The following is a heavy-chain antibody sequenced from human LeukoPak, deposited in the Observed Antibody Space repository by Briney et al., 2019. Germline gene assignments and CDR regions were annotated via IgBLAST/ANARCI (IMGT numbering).Heavy chain of an antibody. Sequence: SETLSLTCTVSGGSISSSSYYWGWVRQPPGKGLEWIGSIYYSGSTYYNPSLKSRVTISVDTSKNQCSLKLSSVTAADMAVYYCARPSRGSSGWSYYMDVWGKGTTVTVSS. CDR1: GGSISSSSYY. CDR3: ARPSRGSSGWSYYMDV. V-gene: IGHV4-39*01. CDR2: IYYSGST. J-gene: IGHJ6*03. D-gene: IGHD6-19*01.